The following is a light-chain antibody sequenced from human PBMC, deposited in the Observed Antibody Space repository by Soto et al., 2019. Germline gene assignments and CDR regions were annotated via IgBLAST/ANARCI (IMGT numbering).Light chain of an antibody. Sequence: EIVMTQSPATLSVSPGERATLSCRASQSVGSSLAWYQLKPGQAPRLVIYGASTRATGIPARFSGSGSGTDFTLTISSLQSEDFAIYFCQQYNYWPPDRTFGQGTKVEIK. V-gene: IGKV3-15*01. CDR2: GAS. CDR3: QQYNYWPPDRT. CDR1: QSVGSS. J-gene: IGKJ1*01.